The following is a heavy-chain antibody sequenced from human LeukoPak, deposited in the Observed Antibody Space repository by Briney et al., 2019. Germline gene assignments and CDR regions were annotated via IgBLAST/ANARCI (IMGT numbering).Heavy chain of an antibody. Sequence: ASVKVSCKASGFTFTSSAMQWVRQARGQRLEWIGWIVVGSGNTNYAQKFQERVTITRDMSTSTAYMELSSLRSEDTAVYYCAATMGSGSYKVDTFDYWGQGTLVTVSS. CDR2: IVVGSGNT. CDR1: GFTFTSSA. V-gene: IGHV1-58*02. J-gene: IGHJ4*02. CDR3: AATMGSGSYKVDTFDY. D-gene: IGHD3-10*01.